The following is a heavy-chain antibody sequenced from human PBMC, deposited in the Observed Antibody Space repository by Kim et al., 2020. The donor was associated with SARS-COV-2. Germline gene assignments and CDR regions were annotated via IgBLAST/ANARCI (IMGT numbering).Heavy chain of an antibody. CDR3: TRDPRYIYGQRKYYLDS. V-gene: IGHV3-49*04. J-gene: IGHJ4*02. D-gene: IGHD5-18*01. CDR1: GFSFGDYP. CDR2: ISSKTYGGTT. Sequence: GGSLRLSCTTSGFSFGDYPMSWVRQAPGKGLEWVGSISSKTYGGTTEYAASVKGRFTISRDDSKSIAYLQINSLKTEDTAVYYCTRDPRYIYGQRKYYLDSWGPRALVTASS.